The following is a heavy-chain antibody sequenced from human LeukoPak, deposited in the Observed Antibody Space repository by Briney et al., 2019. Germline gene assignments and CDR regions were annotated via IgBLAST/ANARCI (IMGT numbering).Heavy chain of an antibody. J-gene: IGHJ4*02. CDR2: IGKDGSWI. CDR1: GFSLSGYW. V-gene: IGHV3-7*01. CDR3: ARDLDFYATDY. D-gene: IGHD2/OR15-2a*01. Sequence: GGSLRLSCTASGFSLSGYWMSWVRQARGQGLEWVANIGKDGSWIHYADSVKGRFTISRDNAKNSLSLQMNSLRADDTAIYYCARDLDFYATDYWGQGTLVTVSS.